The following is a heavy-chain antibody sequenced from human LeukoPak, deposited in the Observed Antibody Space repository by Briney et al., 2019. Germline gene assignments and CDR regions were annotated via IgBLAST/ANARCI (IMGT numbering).Heavy chain of an antibody. J-gene: IGHJ5*02. CDR1: GFTFSSYS. CDR3: ASGNYDFWSGYYTGMSWFDP. D-gene: IGHD3-3*01. V-gene: IGHV3-21*01. Sequence: GGFLRLSCAASGFTFSSYSMNWVRQAPGKGLEWVSSISSSSSYIYYADSVKGRFTISRDNAKNSLYLQMNSLRAEDTAVYYCASGNYDFWSGYYTGMSWFDPWGQGTLVTVSS. CDR2: ISSSSSYI.